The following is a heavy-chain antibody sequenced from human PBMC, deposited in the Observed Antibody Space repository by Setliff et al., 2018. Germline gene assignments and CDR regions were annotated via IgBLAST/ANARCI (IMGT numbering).Heavy chain of an antibody. CDR1: GFTFNTYA. D-gene: IGHD3-3*01. J-gene: IGHJ4*02. CDR2: ISYDGINK. CDR3: VRDSPSSLYNFWSGCSDY. V-gene: IGHV3-30*01. Sequence: LRLSCAASGFTFNTYAMHWVRQAPGKGLEWLAVISYDGINKYYADSVRGRFTTSRDNSKNTLFLQMNSLRTDDTAVFYCVRDSPSSLYNFWSGCSDYWGQGTLVTV.